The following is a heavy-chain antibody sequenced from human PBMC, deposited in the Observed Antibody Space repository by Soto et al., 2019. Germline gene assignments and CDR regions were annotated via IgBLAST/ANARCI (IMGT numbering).Heavy chain of an antibody. CDR2: IYFDGST. CDR1: GGSINSNSYY. V-gene: IGHV4-39*02. CDR3: AKVMVAATRHTDFDS. D-gene: IGHD2-15*01. Sequence: QLRESGPGLVKPSETLSLTCTVSGGSINSNSYYWAWIRQTPGKGLAWIASIYFDGSTYYNPYLKSRVTIRVDTSKIQFSLRLTSVTTADTAVYYCAKVMVAATRHTDFDSWGQGTLVTVSS. J-gene: IGHJ4*02.